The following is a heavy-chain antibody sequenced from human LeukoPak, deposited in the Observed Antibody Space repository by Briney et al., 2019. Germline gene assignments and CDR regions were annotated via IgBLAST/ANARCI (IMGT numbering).Heavy chain of an antibody. V-gene: IGHV4-34*01. CDR3: ARHRATGITMVRGVPSPLDY. CDR1: GGSFIDYS. J-gene: IGHJ4*02. Sequence: SETLSLTCSASGGSFIDYSWSWIRQPPGKGLEWIGEINHSGITNYNPSLESRITMSVDTSKNQFSLKLSSVTAADTAVYYCARHRATGITMVRGVPSPLDYWGQGTLVTVSS. CDR2: INHSGIT. D-gene: IGHD3-10*01.